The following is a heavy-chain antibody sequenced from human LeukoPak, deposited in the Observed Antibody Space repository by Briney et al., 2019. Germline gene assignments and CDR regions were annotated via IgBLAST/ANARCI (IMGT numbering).Heavy chain of an antibody. CDR2: MNPNSGNT. CDR3: ARVNIDFWSGYPLFDY. CDR1: GYTFTSYD. Sequence: ASVKVSCKASGYTFTSYDINWVRQATGQGLEWMGWMNPNSGNTGYAQKFQGRVTMTRSTSISTAYMELSSLRSEDTAVYYCARVNIDFWSGYPLFDYWGQGTLVTVSS. V-gene: IGHV1-8*01. D-gene: IGHD3-3*01. J-gene: IGHJ4*02.